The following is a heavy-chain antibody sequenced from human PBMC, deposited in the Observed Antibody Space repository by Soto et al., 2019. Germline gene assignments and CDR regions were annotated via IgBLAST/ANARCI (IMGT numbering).Heavy chain of an antibody. Sequence: EVQLVETGGDLIQSGGSLRLSCAASGFAVSSSYMMWVRQAPGKGLEWVSVTYTGGSTHYADSVKGQFTISRDDSRNTLYLQMNSLRAEDTAVYYCARDPPITSDYAMDVWGQGTTVIVSS. CDR2: TYTGGST. V-gene: IGHV3-53*02. D-gene: IGHD1-20*01. CDR3: ARDPPITSDYAMDV. CDR1: GFAVSSSY. J-gene: IGHJ6*02.